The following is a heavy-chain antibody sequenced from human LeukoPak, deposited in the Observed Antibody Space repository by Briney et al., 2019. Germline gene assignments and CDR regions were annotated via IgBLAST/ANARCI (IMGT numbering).Heavy chain of an antibody. CDR2: INHSGST. J-gene: IGHJ4*02. CDR1: GGSFSGYY. V-gene: IGHV4-34*01. Sequence: SETLSLTCAVYGGSFSGYYWSWIRQPPGKGLEWIGEINHSGSTNYNPSLKSRVTISVDTSKNQFSLKLSSVTAADTAVYYCARGAIWYSGSPQESRQRDYWGQGTLVTVSS. CDR3: ARGAIWYSGSPQESRQRDY. D-gene: IGHD1-26*01.